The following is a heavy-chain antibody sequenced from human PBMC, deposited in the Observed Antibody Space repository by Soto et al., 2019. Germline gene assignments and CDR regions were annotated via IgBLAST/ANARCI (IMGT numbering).Heavy chain of an antibody. V-gene: IGHV3-21*01. CDR3: ARSPGRDGYNNFDY. J-gene: IGHJ4*02. D-gene: IGHD1-1*01. Sequence: GGSLRLSCAASGFTFSIYSMNWVRQAPGKGLEWVSSISSSSSYIYYADSVKGRFTISRDNAKNSLYLQMNTLRAEDTAVYYCARSPGRDGYNNFDYWGRGTLVTVSS. CDR1: GFTFSIYS. CDR2: ISSSSSYI.